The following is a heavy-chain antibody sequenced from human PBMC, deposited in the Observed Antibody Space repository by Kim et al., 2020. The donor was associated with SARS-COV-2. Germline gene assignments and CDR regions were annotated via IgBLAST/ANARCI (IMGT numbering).Heavy chain of an antibody. CDR2: ISSSSSYI. V-gene: IGHV3-21*01. J-gene: IGHJ6*02. CDR1: GFTFSSYS. CDR3: ARDGGLRPPYYYGMDV. D-gene: IGHD4-17*01. Sequence: GGSLRLSCAASGFTFSSYSMNWVRQAPGKGLEWVSSISSSSSYIYYADSVKGRFTISRDNAKNSLYLQMNSLRAEDTAVYYCARDGGLRPPYYYGMDVWGQGTTVTVSS.